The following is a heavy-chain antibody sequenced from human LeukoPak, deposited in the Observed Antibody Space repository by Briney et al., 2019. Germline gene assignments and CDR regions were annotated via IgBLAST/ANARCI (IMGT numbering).Heavy chain of an antibody. CDR2: ISYDGSNK. CDR1: GFTFSSYA. Sequence: GGSLRLSCAASGFTFSSYAMHWVRQAPGKGLEWVAVISYDGSNKYYAGSVKGRFTISRDNSKNTLYLQMNSLRAEDTAVYYCAMGPRGTYFDYWGQGTLVTVSS. V-gene: IGHV3-30-3*01. D-gene: IGHD1-26*01. J-gene: IGHJ4*02. CDR3: AMGPRGTYFDY.